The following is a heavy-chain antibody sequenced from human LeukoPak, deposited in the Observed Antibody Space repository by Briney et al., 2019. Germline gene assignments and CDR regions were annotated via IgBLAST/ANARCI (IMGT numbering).Heavy chain of an antibody. Sequence: GGSLRLSCAASGFTFSNYWMNWVRQAPGKGLVWFSRINSDGSTTDYADSVKGRFTISRDNAKNTLYLQMNSLRAEDTAVYYRTRGAPLDYWGQGTLVTVSS. CDR1: GFTFSNYW. CDR2: INSDGSTT. J-gene: IGHJ4*02. V-gene: IGHV3-74*01. CDR3: TRGAPLDY.